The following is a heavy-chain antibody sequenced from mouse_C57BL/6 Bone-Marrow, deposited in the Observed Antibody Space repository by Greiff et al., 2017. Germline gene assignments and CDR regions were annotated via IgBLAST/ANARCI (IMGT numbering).Heavy chain of an antibody. Sequence: VQLQQPGAELVKTGASVKLSCKASGYTFTSYWMHWVKQRPGQGLEWIGMIHPNSGSTNYNEKFKGKATLTADKSSSTAYMQLNSLTSEDSAVYFCARRRDRQLRQRYAYWGQGTLVTVSA. CDR1: GYTFTSYW. CDR3: ARRRDRQLRQRYAY. V-gene: IGHV1-64*01. J-gene: IGHJ3*01. CDR2: IHPNSGST. D-gene: IGHD3-2*02.